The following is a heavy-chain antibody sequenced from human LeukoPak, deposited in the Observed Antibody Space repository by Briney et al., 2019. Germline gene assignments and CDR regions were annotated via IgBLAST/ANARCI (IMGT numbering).Heavy chain of an antibody. V-gene: IGHV3-30*02. J-gene: IGHJ4*02. CDR1: GFTFSIYG. CDR3: ARDSSSWYSVYYFDY. Sequence: PVRSPRPSPAASGFTFSIYGMYSVCPSPRKGLGWVASIRYDGSDKYYADSVKGRFTISRDNSKNTLYLQMNSLRAEDTAVYYCARDSSSWYSVYYFDYWGQGTLVTVSS. D-gene: IGHD6-13*01. CDR2: IRYDGSDK.